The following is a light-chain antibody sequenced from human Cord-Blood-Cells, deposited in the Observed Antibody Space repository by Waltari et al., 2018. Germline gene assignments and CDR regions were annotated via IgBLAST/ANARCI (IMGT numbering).Light chain of an antibody. Sequence: DIVMTQSPDALAVSLGERATINCKSSRSVLYSSNNKNYVAWYQKKPGQPPKLLIYWASTRESGVPDRFSGSGSGTDFTLTISSLQAEDVAVYYCQQYYSTPYSFGQGTKLEIK. J-gene: IGKJ2*03. CDR1: RSVLYSSNNKNY. CDR3: QQYYSTPYS. V-gene: IGKV4-1*01. CDR2: WAS.